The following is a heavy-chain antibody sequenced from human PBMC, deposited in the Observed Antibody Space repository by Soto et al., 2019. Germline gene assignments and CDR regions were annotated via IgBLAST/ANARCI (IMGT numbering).Heavy chain of an antibody. V-gene: IGHV4-59*01. Sequence: SETLSHTCTVSGGSISSYYWSWIRQPPGKGLEWIGYIYYSGSTNYNPSLKSRVTISVDTSKNQFSLKLSSVTAADTAVYYCARVVRLSYYYDSSGYPNWFDPWGQGTLVTVSS. CDR2: IYYSGST. J-gene: IGHJ5*02. CDR3: ARVVRLSYYYDSSGYPNWFDP. D-gene: IGHD3-22*01. CDR1: GGSISSYY.